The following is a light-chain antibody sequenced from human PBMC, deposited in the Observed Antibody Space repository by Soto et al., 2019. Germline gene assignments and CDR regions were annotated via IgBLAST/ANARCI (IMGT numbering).Light chain of an antibody. J-gene: IGKJ4*01. CDR2: DVY. Sequence: EIVMTQSPATLSVSPGEGVTLSCRASQSIIDNLAWYQQKPGQPPSLLIYDVYSRASGIPARFSGSSSGTDYTLTISSLQSEDSAVYYCQQYFDWPLTFGGGTKVEI. CDR3: QQYFDWPLT. CDR1: QSIIDN. V-gene: IGKV3-15*01.